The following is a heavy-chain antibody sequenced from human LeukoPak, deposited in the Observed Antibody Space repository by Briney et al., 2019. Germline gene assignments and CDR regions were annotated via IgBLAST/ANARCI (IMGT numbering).Heavy chain of an antibody. D-gene: IGHD3-10*01. Sequence: GGSLRLSCAASGLTFSGTYMSWIRQAPGKGLEWVSYISSSGTYAEYADSVKGRFTISKDNAKNALYLQMNSLRGEDTAVYYCVRAIGRGPGGHFDYWGQGTLVTVSS. CDR3: VRAIGRGPGGHFDY. CDR2: ISSSGTYA. J-gene: IGHJ4*02. V-gene: IGHV3-11*05. CDR1: GLTFSGTY.